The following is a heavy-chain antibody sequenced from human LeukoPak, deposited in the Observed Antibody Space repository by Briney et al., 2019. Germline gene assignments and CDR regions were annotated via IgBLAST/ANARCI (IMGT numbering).Heavy chain of an antibody. V-gene: IGHV4-59*01. CDR2: IYYSGST. J-gene: IGHJ6*02. CDR1: GGSISSYY. CDR3: ASLTTDSYGMDV. Sequence: PSETPSLTCTVSGGSISSYYWSWIRQPPGKGLEWIGYIYYSGSTNYNPSLKSRVTISVDTSKNQFFLKLSSVTAADTAVYYCASLTTDSYGMDVWGQGTTVTVSS. D-gene: IGHD1-14*01.